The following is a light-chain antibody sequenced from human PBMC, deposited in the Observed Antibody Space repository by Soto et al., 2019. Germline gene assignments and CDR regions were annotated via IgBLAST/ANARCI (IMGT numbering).Light chain of an antibody. J-gene: IGLJ2*01. CDR1: SSDVGGYNY. V-gene: IGLV2-14*01. CDR2: DVS. CDR3: SSYTSSSTPVV. Sequence: QSALTQPASVSGSPGQSIPISCTGTSSDVGGYNYVSWYQQHPGKAPKLMIYDVSNRPSGVSNRFSGSNSGNTASLTISGLQAEDEADYYCSSYTSSSTPVVFGGGTKLTVL.